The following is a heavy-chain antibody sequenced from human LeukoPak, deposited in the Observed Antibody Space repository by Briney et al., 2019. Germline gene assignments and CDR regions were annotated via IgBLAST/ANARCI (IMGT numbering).Heavy chain of an antibody. J-gene: IGHJ6*02. CDR3: AREEEFWSGYSYYYSGMDV. CDR1: GYNFTSYD. Sequence: GASVRVSCKASGYNFTSYDINWVRQAPGQGLEWMGWINAKRGNAGYAQKFQGRVTMTRSTSINTAYMELSSLTTDDTAVYYCAREEEFWSGYSYYYSGMDVWGQGTTVTVSS. V-gene: IGHV1-8*01. D-gene: IGHD3-3*01. CDR2: INAKRGNA.